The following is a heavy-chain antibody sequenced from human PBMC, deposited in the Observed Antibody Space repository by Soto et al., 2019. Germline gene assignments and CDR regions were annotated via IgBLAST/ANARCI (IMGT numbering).Heavy chain of an antibody. V-gene: IGHV3-15*07. CDR3: TTDSLYSSSRH. J-gene: IGHJ4*02. CDR1: GFTFSNAW. CDR2: IKSKTDGGTT. D-gene: IGHD6-6*01. Sequence: GGSLRLSCAVSGFTFSNAWMNWVRQAPGKGPEWVGRIKSKTDGGTTDYAAPVKGRFTISRDDSKNTLYLQMNSLKTEDTAVYYCTTDSLYSSSRHWGQGTLVTVSS.